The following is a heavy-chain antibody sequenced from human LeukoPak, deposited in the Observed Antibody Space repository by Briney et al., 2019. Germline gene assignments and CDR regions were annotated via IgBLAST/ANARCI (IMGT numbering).Heavy chain of an antibody. CDR2: ISSSSSTI. J-gene: IGHJ4*02. CDR1: GFTFSSYS. Sequence: GGSLRLSCAASGFTFSSYSVNWVRQAPGKGLEWVSYISSSSSTIYYADSVKGRFTISRDNAKNSLYLQMNSLRAEDTAVYYCARERYGDYGEYDYWGQGTLVTVSS. V-gene: IGHV3-48*01. CDR3: ARERYGDYGEYDY. D-gene: IGHD4-17*01.